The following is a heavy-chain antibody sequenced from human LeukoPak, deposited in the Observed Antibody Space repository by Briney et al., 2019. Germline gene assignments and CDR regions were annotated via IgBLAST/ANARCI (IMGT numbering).Heavy chain of an antibody. Sequence: SETLSPTCTVSGGSISSYYWNWIRQPPGKGLEWIGYIYYSGSINYNPSLKSRITISVDTSKNQFSLKLSSVTAADTAVYYCARLPRDSSGYTYHYYGMDVWGQGTTVTVSS. D-gene: IGHD3-22*01. CDR1: GGSISSYY. J-gene: IGHJ6*02. CDR3: ARLPRDSSGYTYHYYGMDV. V-gene: IGHV4-59*01. CDR2: IYYSGSI.